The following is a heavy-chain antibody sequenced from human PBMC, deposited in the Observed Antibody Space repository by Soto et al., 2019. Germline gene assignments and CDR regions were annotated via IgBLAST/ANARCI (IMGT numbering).Heavy chain of an antibody. Sequence: QLQLQESGPGLVKPSETLSLTCTVSGGSISSRSHYWGWIRQSPGKHLEWIGSSYYRGSTHYNPSLKTRVTISGDTSKDQVSLRVYSVTAADTAVYYCATGDGFGVGTPFFEYWGQGILVTVSS. D-gene: IGHD3-3*01. CDR1: GGSISSRSHY. J-gene: IGHJ4*02. CDR2: SYYRGST. V-gene: IGHV4-39*01. CDR3: ATGDGFGVGTPFFEY.